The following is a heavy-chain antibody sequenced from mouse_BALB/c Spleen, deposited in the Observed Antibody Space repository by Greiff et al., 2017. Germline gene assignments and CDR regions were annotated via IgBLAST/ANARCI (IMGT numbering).Heavy chain of an antibody. CDR2: ISSGGST. D-gene: IGHD2-14*01. CDR1: GFTFSSYA. V-gene: IGHV5-6-5*01. CDR3: ARGEYDYYFDY. J-gene: IGHJ2*01. Sequence: EVQRVESGGGLVKPGGSLKLSCAASGFTFSSYAMSWVRQTPEKRLEWVASISSGGSTYYPDSVKGRFTISRDNARNILYLQMSSLRSEDTAMYYCARGEYDYYFDYWGQGTTLTVSS.